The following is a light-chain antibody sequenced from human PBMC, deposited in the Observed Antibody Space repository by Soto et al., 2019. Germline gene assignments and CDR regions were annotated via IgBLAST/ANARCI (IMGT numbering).Light chain of an antibody. CDR2: GAS. CDR1: QSVSSN. J-gene: IGKJ1*01. V-gene: IGKV3-15*01. Sequence: IVLTQSPGTLSLSPRERATLSCRASQSVSSNLAWYQQKPGQAPRLLIYGASTRATGIPARFSGSGSGTEFTLTISSLQSEDFAVYFCQQYHDWPRTFGQGTKVDI. CDR3: QQYHDWPRT.